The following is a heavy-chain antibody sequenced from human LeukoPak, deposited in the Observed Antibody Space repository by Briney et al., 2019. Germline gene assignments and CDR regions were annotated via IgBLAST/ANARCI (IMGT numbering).Heavy chain of an antibody. V-gene: IGHV4-34*01. J-gene: IGHJ4*02. CDR2: INHSGST. CDR3: ARGGPITIFGVVIPEHDY. Sequence: SETLSLTCAVYGGSFSGYYWSWIRQPPGKGLEWIGEINHSGSTNYNPSLKSRVTISVDTSKNQFSLKLSSVTAADTAVYYCARGGPITIFGVVIPEHDYWGQGTLVTVSS. D-gene: IGHD3-3*01. CDR1: GGSFSGYY.